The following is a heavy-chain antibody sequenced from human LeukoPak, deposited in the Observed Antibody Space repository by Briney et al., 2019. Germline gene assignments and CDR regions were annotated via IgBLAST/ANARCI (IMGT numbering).Heavy chain of an antibody. D-gene: IGHD3-9*01. Sequence: GASVKVSCKASGYTFTGYYMHWVRQAPGQGLEWMGWINPNSGGTNCAQKFQGRVTMTRDTSISTAYMELSRLRSDDTAVDYCARDRIQRSPLARGPPIGYFDWLSHDYWGQGTLVTVSS. V-gene: IGHV1-2*02. CDR3: ARDRIQRSPLARGPPIGYFDWLSHDY. CDR1: GYTFTGYY. J-gene: IGHJ4*02. CDR2: INPNSGGT.